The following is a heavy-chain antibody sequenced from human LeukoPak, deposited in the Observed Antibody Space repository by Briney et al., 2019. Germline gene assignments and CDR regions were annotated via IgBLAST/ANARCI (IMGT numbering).Heavy chain of an antibody. CDR1: GLTFSRYA. V-gene: IGHV3-23*01. J-gene: IGHJ3*02. D-gene: IGHD5-18*01. Sequence: GGSLRLSCAASGLTFSRYAMTWVRQAPGKGLEWVSTISSGGGFTYYADSVKGRFTISRDNSKNTLYLQMNSLRAEDTAVYYCAKDSLGGYTYGWGIFDIWGQGTLVTVSS. CDR3: AKDSLGGYTYGWGIFDI. CDR2: ISSGGGFT.